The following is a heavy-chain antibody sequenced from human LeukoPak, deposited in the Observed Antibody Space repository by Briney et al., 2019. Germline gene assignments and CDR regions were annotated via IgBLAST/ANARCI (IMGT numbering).Heavy chain of an antibody. D-gene: IGHD1-26*01. CDR2: ISSSSSYI. CDR3: ANEVGSIVGAN. CDR1: GFTLSSYT. Sequence: GGSLRLSCEVSGFTLSSYTMNWVRQAPGKGLEWVSSISSSSSYIYYADSVKGRFTISRDNARNSLYLQMNSLRAEDTAVYYCANEVGSIVGANWGQGTLVTVSS. J-gene: IGHJ1*01. V-gene: IGHV3-21*01.